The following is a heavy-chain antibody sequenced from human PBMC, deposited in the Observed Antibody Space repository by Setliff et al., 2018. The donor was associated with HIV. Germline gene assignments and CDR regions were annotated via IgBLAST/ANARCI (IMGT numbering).Heavy chain of an antibody. CDR1: GGTFNRHA. D-gene: IGHD3-10*01. Sequence: ASVKVSCKASGGTFNRHAISWLRQAPGQGLEWMGGTNPILGSANYAQKFQGRVTITTDESTSTAYMELSSLRSDDTAVYFCARDLAESAFIMIRGAGWCDPWGQGTLVTVSS. CDR2: TNPILGSA. J-gene: IGHJ5*02. V-gene: IGHV1-69*05. CDR3: ARDLAESAFIMIRGAGWCDP.